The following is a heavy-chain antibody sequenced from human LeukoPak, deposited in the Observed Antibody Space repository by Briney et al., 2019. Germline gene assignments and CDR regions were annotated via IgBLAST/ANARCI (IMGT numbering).Heavy chain of an antibody. CDR3: ARADPIAAAGTGNY. J-gene: IGHJ4*02. Sequence: ASVKVSCKASGYTFTSYGISWVRQAPGQGLEWMGWISAYNGNTNYAQKLQGRVTMTTDTSTSTAYMELRSLRSDDTAVYYCARADPIAAAGTGNYWGQGTLVTVSS. D-gene: IGHD6-13*01. CDR2: ISAYNGNT. V-gene: IGHV1-18*01. CDR1: GYTFTSYG.